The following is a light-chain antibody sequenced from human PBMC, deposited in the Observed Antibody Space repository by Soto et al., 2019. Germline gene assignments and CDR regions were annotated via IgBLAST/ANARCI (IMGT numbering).Light chain of an antibody. CDR2: SNN. CDR1: SSNIGSNA. J-gene: IGLJ1*01. V-gene: IGLV1-44*01. Sequence: QSVLTQPPSASGTPGQRVTISCSGSSSNIGSNAVDWYQQFPGTAPKLLIYSNNQRHSGVPDRFSGSKSGTSASLAISGLQSEDEADYYCAAWDDSLNGYVFGTGTKVTVL. CDR3: AAWDDSLNGYV.